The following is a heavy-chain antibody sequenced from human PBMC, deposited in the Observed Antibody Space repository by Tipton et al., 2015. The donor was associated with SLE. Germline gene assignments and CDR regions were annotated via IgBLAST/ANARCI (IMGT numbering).Heavy chain of an antibody. Sequence: SLRLSCAASGFTLDDYTMHWVRQVPGKGLEWVSLISWDGATTYYADSVKGRFTISRDNSKNSLFLQMNSLRTEDSALYYCARDKGNYFYYMDVWGKGTTVTVSS. CDR3: ARDKGNYFYYMDV. CDR1: GFTLDDYT. V-gene: IGHV3-43*01. J-gene: IGHJ6*03. CDR2: ISWDGATT.